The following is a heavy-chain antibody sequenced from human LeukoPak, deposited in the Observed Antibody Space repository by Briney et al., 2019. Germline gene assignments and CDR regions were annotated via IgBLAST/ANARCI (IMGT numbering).Heavy chain of an antibody. CDR2: INTDGSTT. Sequence: GGSLRLSCAASGFTFSSYSMNWVRQAPGKGLVWVSRINTDGSTTSYADSVKGRFTFSRDNAKNTLYLQMNSLRAEDTAVYYCTRYLSGGFDSWGQGTLVTVSS. D-gene: IGHD2-15*01. CDR3: TRYLSGGFDS. J-gene: IGHJ4*02. CDR1: GFTFSSYS. V-gene: IGHV3-74*01.